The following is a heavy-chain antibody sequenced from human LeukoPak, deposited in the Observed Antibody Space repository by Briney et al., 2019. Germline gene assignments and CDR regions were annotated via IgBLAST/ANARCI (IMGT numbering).Heavy chain of an antibody. CDR3: ARAVDDYVWGSYRPPGH. V-gene: IGHV3-7*05. J-gene: IGHJ4*02. Sequence: GGSLRLSCAASGFTFSSYWMIWVRQAPRKGLEWVANIKQDGNEKYYVDSVKGRFTISRDNAKNSLYLQMNSLRAEDTAVYYCARAVDDYVWGSYRPPGHWGQGTLVTVSS. D-gene: IGHD3-16*02. CDR2: IKQDGNEK. CDR1: GFTFSSYW.